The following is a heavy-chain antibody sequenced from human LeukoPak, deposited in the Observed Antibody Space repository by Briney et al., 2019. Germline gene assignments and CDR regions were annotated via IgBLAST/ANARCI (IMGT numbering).Heavy chain of an antibody. Sequence: SETLSLTCTVSGGSFTSRSFYWGWIRQPPGKGLDWIGNFDSSGSTYYNPSLKSRVTISVDTSKDQFSLNMNSVTAADTAVYCARLRDYGGLNFYCYMDVWGLGTAATVSS. D-gene: IGHD4-23*01. CDR3: ARLRDYGGLNFYCYMDV. CDR2: FDSSGST. V-gene: IGHV4-39*01. CDR1: GGSFTSRSFY. J-gene: IGHJ6*03.